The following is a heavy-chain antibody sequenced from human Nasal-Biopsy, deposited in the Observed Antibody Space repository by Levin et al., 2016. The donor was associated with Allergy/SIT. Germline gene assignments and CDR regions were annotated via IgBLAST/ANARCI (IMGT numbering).Heavy chain of an antibody. CDR2: YRRDGNNQ. CDR1: RITFEWPW. V-gene: IGHV3-30*03. Sequence: GESLKISCAASRITFEWPWHVLGPPGSRQGAGVGGEIYRRDGNNQNYGDAVKGRFTISRDNSRNTLYLQMNSLRPEDTAVYYCAIHLGVWGQGTTVTVSS. J-gene: IGHJ6*02. CDR3: AIHLGV.